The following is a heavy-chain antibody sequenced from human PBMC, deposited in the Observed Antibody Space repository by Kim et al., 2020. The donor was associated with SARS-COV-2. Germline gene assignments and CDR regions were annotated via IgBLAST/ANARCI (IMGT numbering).Heavy chain of an antibody. CDR1: XYXXTXLS. CDR3: ATLDSSGYYKEYYFDY. J-gene: IGHJ4*02. V-gene: IGHV1-24*01. D-gene: IGHD3-22*01. Sequence: ASVKVSCKVXXYXXTXLSMHWVXQAPGKGLEWMGGFDPEDGETIYAQKFQGRVTMTEDTSTDTAYMELSSLRSEDTAVYYCATLDSSGYYKEYYFDYWGQGTLLTVSS. CDR2: FDPEDGET.